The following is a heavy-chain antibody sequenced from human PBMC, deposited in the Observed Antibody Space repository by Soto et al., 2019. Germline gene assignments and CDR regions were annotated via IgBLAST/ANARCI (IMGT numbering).Heavy chain of an antibody. V-gene: IGHV1-18*01. J-gene: IGHJ5*02. CDR3: ARSSYNWNYNWLDP. D-gene: IGHD1-7*01. Sequence: ASVKVSCKASGYTFTSYGISWVRQAPGQGLEWMGWISVYNGNTNYAQKFQGRVTMTADTSTGTAYMELRSLRSDDTAVYYCARSSYNWNYNWLDPWGQGTLVTVSS. CDR2: ISVYNGNT. CDR1: GYTFTSYG.